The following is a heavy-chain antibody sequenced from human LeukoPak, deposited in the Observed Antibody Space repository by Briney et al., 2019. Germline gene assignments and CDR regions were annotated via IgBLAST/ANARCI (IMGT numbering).Heavy chain of an antibody. D-gene: IGHD3-10*01. CDR2: IYYSGST. CDR3: ARGFRGLQERYNWFDP. V-gene: IGHV4-59*01. J-gene: IGHJ5*02. CDR1: GGSISSYY. Sequence: SETLSLTCTVSGGSISSYYWSWIRQPPGKGLEWIGYIYYSGSTNYNPSLKSRVTISVDTSKNQFSLKLSSVTAADTAVYYCARGFRGLQERYNWFDPWGQGTLVTVSS.